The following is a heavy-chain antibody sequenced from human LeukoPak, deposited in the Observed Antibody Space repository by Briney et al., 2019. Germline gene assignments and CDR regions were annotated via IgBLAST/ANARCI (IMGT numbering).Heavy chain of an antibody. CDR3: ARERISSDWFDP. V-gene: IGHV3-48*04. CDR1: GFTFNNYI. Sequence: GGSLRLSCAASGFTFNNYIMNWVRQAPGKGLEWVSSISSSSGSTIYYADSVKGRFTISRDNAKNSLYLQMNSLRAEDTAVYYCARERISSDWFDPWGQGTLVTVSS. J-gene: IGHJ5*02. CDR2: ISSSSGSTI. D-gene: IGHD1-14*01.